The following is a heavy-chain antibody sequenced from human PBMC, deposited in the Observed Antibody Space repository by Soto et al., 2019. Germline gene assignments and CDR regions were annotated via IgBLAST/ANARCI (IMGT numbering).Heavy chain of an antibody. D-gene: IGHD5-12*01. CDR1: GGTFSTYA. V-gene: IGHV1-69*12. CDR2: IIPMFGTA. J-gene: IGHJ4*02. CDR3: ARGLQLWLRRINNGYSG. Sequence: QVQLVQSGAEVKKPESSVKVSCKAPGGTFSTYAISWVRQAPGQGLEWMGGIIPMFGTANYAQRFQDRVTITADESTNPVYMELSSLRYEDTAVYFCARGLQLWLRRINNGYSGWGQGTLVTVSS.